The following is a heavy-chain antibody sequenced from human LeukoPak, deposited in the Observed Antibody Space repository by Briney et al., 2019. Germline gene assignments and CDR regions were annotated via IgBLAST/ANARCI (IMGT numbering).Heavy chain of an antibody. D-gene: IGHD3-3*01. J-gene: IGHJ6*02. CDR1: GYTFTSYD. Sequence: ASVKVSCKASGYTFTSYDFNWVRQATGQRLEWMGGIIPIFGTANYAQKFQGRVTITADESTSTAYMELSSLRSEDTAVYYCARVRESYDFWSGPYYYYYGMDVWGQGTTVTVSS. CDR3: ARVRESYDFWSGPYYYYYGMDV. CDR2: IIPIFGTA. V-gene: IGHV1-69*13.